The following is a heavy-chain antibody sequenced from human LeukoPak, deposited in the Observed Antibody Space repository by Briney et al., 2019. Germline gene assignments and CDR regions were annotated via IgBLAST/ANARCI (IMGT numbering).Heavy chain of an antibody. Sequence: ASVKVSCKASGYTFTGYYMHWVRQAPGQGLEWMGRINPNSGGTNYAQKFQGRVTMTRDTSISTAYMELSRLRSDATAVYYCAGEDNSSGYRPFDIWGQGTMVTVPS. J-gene: IGHJ3*02. V-gene: IGHV1-2*06. CDR1: GYTFTGYY. D-gene: IGHD3-22*01. CDR2: INPNSGGT. CDR3: AGEDNSSGYRPFDI.